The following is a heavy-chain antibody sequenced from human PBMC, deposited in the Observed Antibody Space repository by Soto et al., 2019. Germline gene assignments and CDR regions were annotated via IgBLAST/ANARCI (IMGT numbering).Heavy chain of an antibody. CDR2: IKSKTDGGTT. J-gene: IGHJ6*02. V-gene: IGHV3-15*07. D-gene: IGHD2-2*01. CDR3: TTGDCSSTSCYFDYYYYYGMDV. CDR1: GFIFSNAW. Sequence: GGSLRLSCAASGFIFSNAWMNWVRQAPGKGLEWVGRIKSKTDGGTTDYAAPVKGRFTISRDDSKNTLYLQMNSLKTEDTAVYYCTTGDCSSTSCYFDYYYYYGMDVWGQGTTVTVSS.